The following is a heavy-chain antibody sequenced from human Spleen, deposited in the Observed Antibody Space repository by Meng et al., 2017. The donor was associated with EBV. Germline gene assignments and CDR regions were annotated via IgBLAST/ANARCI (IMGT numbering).Heavy chain of an antibody. V-gene: IGHV2-5*02. Sequence: QITLKESGPTLVKPTQTLTLTCSVSGFSLSTSGVGVGWIRQPPGKALEWLALIYRDDEKRYSPSLESRLTITKDTSKNQVVLTMTNMDPVDTATYYCAHSSWFTVDFDSWGQGTLVTVSS. J-gene: IGHJ4*02. CDR1: GFSLSTSGVG. CDR2: IYRDDEK. D-gene: IGHD3-10*01. CDR3: AHSSWFTVDFDS.